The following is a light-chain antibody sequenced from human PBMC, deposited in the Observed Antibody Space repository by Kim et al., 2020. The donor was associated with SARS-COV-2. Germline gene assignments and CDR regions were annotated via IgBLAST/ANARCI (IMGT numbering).Light chain of an antibody. CDR1: QNIHIY. CDR3: QQSYIAPYT. V-gene: IGKV1-39*01. Sequence: SASVGDRVTIHCRASQNIHIYLNWYQQKPGKAPNLLIYATSTVESGVPSRFSGSRSGTTFTLTISSLRPEDFATYYCQQSYIAPYTFGQGAKLEV. J-gene: IGKJ2*01. CDR2: ATS.